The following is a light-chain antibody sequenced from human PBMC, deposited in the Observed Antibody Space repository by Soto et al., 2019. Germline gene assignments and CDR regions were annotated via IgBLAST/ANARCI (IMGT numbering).Light chain of an antibody. V-gene: IGLV1-44*01. CDR1: NFNIGSNT. J-gene: IGLJ2*01. CDR3: AAWDDSLSAVL. Sequence: QPVLTQPPSASGTPGQRVTISCSGSNFNIGSNTVNWYQQVPGTAPRLLIHSVNQRPSWVPDRFSGSKSGTSASLAISGLQSEDEADYYCAAWDDSLSAVLFGGGTKLTVL. CDR2: SVN.